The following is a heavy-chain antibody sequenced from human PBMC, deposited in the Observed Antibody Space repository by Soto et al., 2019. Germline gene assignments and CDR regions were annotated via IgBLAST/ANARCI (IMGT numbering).Heavy chain of an antibody. Sequence: SLRLSCAASGFTFSSYGMHWVRQAPGKWLEWVAVISYDGSNKYYADSVKGRFTISRDNSKNTLYLQMNSLRAEDTAVYYCARDYYGSGSYYNKLAGYYYYYGMDVWGQGTTVTVSS. V-gene: IGHV3-30*03. J-gene: IGHJ6*02. CDR1: GFTFSSYG. CDR3: ARDYYGSGSYYNKLAGYYYYYGMDV. CDR2: ISYDGSNK. D-gene: IGHD3-10*01.